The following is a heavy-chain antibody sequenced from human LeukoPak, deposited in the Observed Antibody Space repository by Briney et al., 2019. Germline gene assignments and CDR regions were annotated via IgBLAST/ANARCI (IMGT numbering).Heavy chain of an antibody. Sequence: GGSLRLSCAASGFTFSSYGMSWVRQASGKGLEWVAAISGSGGGTYYADSVKGRFTISRDNSKNTLSLQMNSLRAEDTAVYYCAKLTAATTDYKTEYYFDYWGQGTLVTVSS. CDR2: ISGSGGGT. D-gene: IGHD6-25*01. J-gene: IGHJ4*02. V-gene: IGHV3-23*01. CDR1: GFTFSSYG. CDR3: AKLTAATTDYKTEYYFDY.